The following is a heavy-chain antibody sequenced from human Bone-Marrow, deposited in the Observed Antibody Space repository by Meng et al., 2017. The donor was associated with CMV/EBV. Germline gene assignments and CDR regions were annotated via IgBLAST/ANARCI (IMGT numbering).Heavy chain of an antibody. J-gene: IGHJ4*02. CDR3: APGFRSWSGSYSS. CDR1: GAPFSGYR. Sequence: QVHRQQWGAGLLKPSETLSLTCGVYGAPFSGYRSWVRQPPGKGLEWIGEITHSGSTNYNVSLKSRVTISIDTSKNQFSLKLSSVTATDTAVYYCAPGFRSWSGSYSSWGQGTLVTVSS. D-gene: IGHD1-26*01. V-gene: IGHV4-34*01. CDR2: ITHSGST.